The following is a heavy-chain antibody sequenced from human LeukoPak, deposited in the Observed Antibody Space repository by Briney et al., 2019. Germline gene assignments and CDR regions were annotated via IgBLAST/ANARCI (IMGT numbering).Heavy chain of an antibody. D-gene: IGHD3-10*01. Sequence: GRSLRLSCAASGFTFSSYGMHWVRQAPGKGLEWVAVIWYDGSNKYYADSVKGRFTISRDNSKNTLYLQMNSLRAEDTAVYYCARAGGIYYGSGSYFAYWGQGTLVTVSS. J-gene: IGHJ4*02. V-gene: IGHV3-33*01. CDR1: GFTFSSYG. CDR3: ARAGGIYYGSGSYFAY. CDR2: IWYDGSNK.